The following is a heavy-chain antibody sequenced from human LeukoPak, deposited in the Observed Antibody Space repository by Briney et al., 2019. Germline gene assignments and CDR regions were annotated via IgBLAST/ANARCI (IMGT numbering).Heavy chain of an antibody. J-gene: IGHJ4*02. CDR2: INHSGST. V-gene: IGHV4-34*01. Sequence: SETLSLTCAVYGGSFSGYYWSWIRQPPGKGLEWIGEINHSGSTNYNPSLKRRVTISVDTSKNQFSLKLSSVTAADTAVYYCAREFAIRNRRFYYFDYWGQGTLVTVSS. CDR3: AREFAIRNRRFYYFDY. D-gene: IGHD2/OR15-2a*01. CDR1: GGSFSGYY.